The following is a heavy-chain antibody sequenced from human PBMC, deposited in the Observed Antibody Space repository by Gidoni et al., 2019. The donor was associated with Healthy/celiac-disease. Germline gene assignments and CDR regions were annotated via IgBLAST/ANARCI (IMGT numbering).Heavy chain of an antibody. J-gene: IGHJ4*02. D-gene: IGHD1-26*01. CDR1: GGSISSSSYY. CDR2: SYYSGST. CDR3: ARRGGSGSYYSGYY. V-gene: IGHV4-39*01. Sequence: QLQLQESGPGLVKPSETLSLTCTVSGGSISSSSYYWGWIRQPPGKGLEWIGSSYYSGSTYYNPSLKSRVTISVDTSKNQFSLKLSSVTAADTAVYYCARRGGSGSYYSGYYWGQGTLVTVSS.